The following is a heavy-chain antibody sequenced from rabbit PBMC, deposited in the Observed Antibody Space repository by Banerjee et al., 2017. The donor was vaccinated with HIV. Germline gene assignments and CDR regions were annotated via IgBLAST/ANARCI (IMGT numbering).Heavy chain of an antibody. J-gene: IGHJ4*01. CDR3: ARAVQL. CDR1: GLDFSSNA. CDR2: IHTGSGST. Sequence: QSLEESGGDLVKPGASLTLTCTASGLDFSSNAMCWVRQAPGKGLEWIGCIHTGSGSTYYASWAKGRFTISKTSSTTVTLQMTSLTAADTATYFCARAVQLWGPGTLVTVS. V-gene: IGHV1S40*01.